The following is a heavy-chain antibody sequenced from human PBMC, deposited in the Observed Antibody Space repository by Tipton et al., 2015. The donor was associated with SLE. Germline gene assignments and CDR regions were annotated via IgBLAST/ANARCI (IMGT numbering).Heavy chain of an antibody. Sequence: TLSLTCTVSGGSISSYYWSWIRQPPGKGLEWIGRIYTSGSTNYNPSLKSRVTISVDTSKNQFSLKLSSVTAADTAVYYCATPSTTLGGSGWHWGQGTLVTVSS. CDR1: GGSISSYY. J-gene: IGHJ4*02. CDR2: IYTSGST. D-gene: IGHD2-15*01. V-gene: IGHV4-4*07. CDR3: ATPSTTLGGSGWH.